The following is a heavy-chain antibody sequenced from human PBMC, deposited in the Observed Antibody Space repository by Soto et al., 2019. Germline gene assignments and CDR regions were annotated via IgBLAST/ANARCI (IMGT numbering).Heavy chain of an antibody. J-gene: IGHJ4*02. CDR2: INQDGSAK. CDR3: GRGFGGTH. Sequence: EVQLVESGGGLVQPGGSLRLSCAASGFTFNNYYMVWVRQAPGRGLEWVANINQDGSAKYYVDSVKGRFTISRDNAKSSPYRQINSLRAEDTATYYCGRGFGGTHWGQGSLVTVSS. D-gene: IGHD2-15*01. V-gene: IGHV3-7*05. CDR1: GFTFNNYY.